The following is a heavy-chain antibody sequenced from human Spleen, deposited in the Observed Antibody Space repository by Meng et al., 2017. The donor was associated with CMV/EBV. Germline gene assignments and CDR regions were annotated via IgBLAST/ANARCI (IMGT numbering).Heavy chain of an antibody. V-gene: IGHV4-61*01. CDR2: IYYSGST. J-gene: IGHJ4*02. Sequence: GSLRLSCTVSGGSVSSGSYYWSWIRQPPGKGLEWIGYIYYSGSTNYNPSLKSRVTISVDTSKNQFSLKLSSVTAADTAVYYCARDWAYYYDSSGYYRYFDYWGQGTLVTVPQ. CDR1: GGSVSSGSYY. CDR3: ARDWAYYYDSSGYYRYFDY. D-gene: IGHD3-22*01.